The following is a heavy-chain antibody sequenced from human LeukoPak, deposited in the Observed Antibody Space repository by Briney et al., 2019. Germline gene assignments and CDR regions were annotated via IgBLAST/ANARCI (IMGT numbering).Heavy chain of an antibody. D-gene: IGHD2-2*01. CDR2: IYPGDSDT. V-gene: IGHV5-51*01. Sequence: GESLKISCKGSGYSFTSYWIGWVRQMPGKGLEWMGIIYPGDSDTRYSPSFQGQVTISADKSISTAYLQWSSLKASDTAMYYCARQEEYCSSTSCSVDYWGQGTLVTVSS. CDR3: ARQEEYCSSTSCSVDY. CDR1: GYSFTSYW. J-gene: IGHJ4*02.